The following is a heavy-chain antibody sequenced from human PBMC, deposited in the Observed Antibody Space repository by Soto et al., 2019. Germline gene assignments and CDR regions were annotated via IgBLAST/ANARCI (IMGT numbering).Heavy chain of an antibody. CDR1: GGTFSSYA. V-gene: IGHV1-69*13. CDR2: IIPIFGTA. J-gene: IGHJ6*02. Sequence: SVKVSCKASGGTFSSYAISWVRQAPGQGLEWMGGIIPIFGTANYAQKFQGRVTITADEFTSTAYMELSSLRSEDTAVYYCARVGYSYGYGNYYYYGMDVWGQGTTVTVSS. D-gene: IGHD5-18*01. CDR3: ARVGYSYGYGNYYYYGMDV.